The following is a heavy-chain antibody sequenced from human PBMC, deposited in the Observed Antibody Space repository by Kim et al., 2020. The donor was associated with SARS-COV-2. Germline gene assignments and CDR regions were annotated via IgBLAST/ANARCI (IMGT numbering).Heavy chain of an antibody. CDR1: GFTFSSYA. J-gene: IGHJ3*02. D-gene: IGHD6-13*01. CDR2: ISYDGSNK. CDR3: AREFVPIELVHAFDI. Sequence: GGSLRLSCAASGFTFSSYAMHWVRQAPGKGLEWVAVISYDGSNKYYADSVKGRFTISRDNSKNTLYLQMNSLRAEDTAVYYCAREFVPIELVHAFDIWGQGTMVTVSS. V-gene: IGHV3-30*04.